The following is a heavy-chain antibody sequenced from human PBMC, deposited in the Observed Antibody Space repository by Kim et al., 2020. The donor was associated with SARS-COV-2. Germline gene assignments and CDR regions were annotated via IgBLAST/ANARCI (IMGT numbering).Heavy chain of an antibody. CDR3: VRHVRRPEGEYFDL. Sequence: SETLSLTCTVSGGSISSSNYYWGWIRQPPGKGLEWIGSINYSGSTYYNPSLKSRVTISVDTSKNQFSLKLSSVTAADTAVYYCVRHVRRPEGEYFDLWGRGTLVTVSS. V-gene: IGHV4-39*01. J-gene: IGHJ2*01. CDR1: GGSISSSNYY. CDR2: INYSGST.